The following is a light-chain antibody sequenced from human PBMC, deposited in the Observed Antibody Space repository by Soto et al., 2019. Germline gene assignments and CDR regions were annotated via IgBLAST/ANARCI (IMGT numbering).Light chain of an antibody. Sequence: DIQMSQSPSSLSASVGDRVAITGRASQSISSYLNWYQQKPGKAPNLLIYAASSLQSGVPSRFSGSGSGTDFTLTIRSLQPEDFANYYCQQSYSTLLITFGQGTRLEIK. CDR2: AAS. CDR3: QQSYSTLLIT. J-gene: IGKJ5*01. V-gene: IGKV1-39*01. CDR1: QSISSY.